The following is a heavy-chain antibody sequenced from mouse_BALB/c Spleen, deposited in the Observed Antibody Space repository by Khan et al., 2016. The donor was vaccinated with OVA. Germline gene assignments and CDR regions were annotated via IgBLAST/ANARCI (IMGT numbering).Heavy chain of an antibody. CDR3: TRAGYGAFAY. CDR1: GYTFTSYW. V-gene: IGHV1-5*01. J-gene: IGHJ3*01. D-gene: IGHD1-1*01. CDR2: IFPGNNDT. Sequence: VQLQQSGTVLARPGASVKMSCKASGYTFTSYWMHWVKQRPGQGLEWIGDIFPGNNDTNYNQKIKGRAKLTAVTSASTANMELTSLTNEDSAVYYCTRAGYGAFAYWGQGTLVTVSA.